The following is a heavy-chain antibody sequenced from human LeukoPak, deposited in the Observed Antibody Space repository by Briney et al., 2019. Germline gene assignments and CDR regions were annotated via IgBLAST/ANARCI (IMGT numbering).Heavy chain of an antibody. CDR3: AVCGFHDAFDI. CDR2: IYYSGST. Sequence: PSETLSLTCIVSGGSFSNSAYYWGWIRQPPGKGLECIGNIYYSGSTYYNPSLKSRVTISVDTSKNQFSLKLSSVTAADTAVYYCAVCGFHDAFDIWGQGTMVTVSS. V-gene: IGHV4-39*07. CDR1: GGSFSNSAYY. J-gene: IGHJ3*02. D-gene: IGHD2-21*01.